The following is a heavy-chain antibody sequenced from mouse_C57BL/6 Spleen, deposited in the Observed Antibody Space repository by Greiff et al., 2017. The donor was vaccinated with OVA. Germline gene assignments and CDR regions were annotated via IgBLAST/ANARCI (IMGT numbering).Heavy chain of an antibody. J-gene: IGHJ2*01. CDR3: ARSYGSSYFDY. Sequence: QVQLKQSGAELVMPGASVKLSCKASGYTFTSYWMHWVKQRPGQGLEWIGEIDPSDSYTNYNQKFKGKSTLTVDKSSSTAYMQLSSLTSEDSAVYYCARSYGSSYFDYWGQGTTLTVSS. CDR2: IDPSDSYT. CDR1: GYTFTSYW. D-gene: IGHD1-1*01. V-gene: IGHV1-69*01.